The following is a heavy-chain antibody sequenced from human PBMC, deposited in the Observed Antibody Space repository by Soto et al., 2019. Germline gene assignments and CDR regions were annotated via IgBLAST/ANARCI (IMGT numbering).Heavy chain of an antibody. J-gene: IGHJ6*03. CDR2: IYYSGST. D-gene: IGHD1-7*01. CDR1: GGSISSSSYY. V-gene: IGHV4-39*01. Sequence: SETLSLTCTVSGGSISSSSYYWGWIRQPPGKGLEWIGSIYYSGSTYYNPSLKSRVTISVDTSKNQFSLKLSSVTAADTAVYYCARLRTGTTVFYYYMDVWGKGTTVTVSS. CDR3: ARLRTGTTVFYYYMDV.